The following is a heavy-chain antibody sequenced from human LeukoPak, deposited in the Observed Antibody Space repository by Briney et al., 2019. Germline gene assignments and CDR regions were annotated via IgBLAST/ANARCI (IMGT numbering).Heavy chain of an antibody. J-gene: IGHJ4*02. V-gene: IGHV1-69*05. CDR3: ARVGGDFYYDSSGYYDY. CDR1: GGTFSSYA. D-gene: IGHD3-22*01. Sequence: SVKVSCKASGGTFSSYAISWVRQAPGQGLEWMGGIIPIFGTANYAQKFQGRVTMTTDTSTSTAYVELRSLRSDDTAVYYCARVGGDFYYDSSGYYDYWGQGTLVTVSS. CDR2: IIPIFGTA.